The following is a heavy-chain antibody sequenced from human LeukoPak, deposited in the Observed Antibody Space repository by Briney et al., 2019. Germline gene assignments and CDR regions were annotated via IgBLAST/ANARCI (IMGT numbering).Heavy chain of an antibody. V-gene: IGHV3-15*04. J-gene: IGHJ4*02. CDR3: ATGFSTATHDGY. D-gene: IGHD3-3*02. CDR1: GFTFSSAW. CDR2: IVQTSGGGTT. Sequence: PGGSLRLSCAASGFTFSSAWTTWVRQAPGKGLEWVGCIVQTSGGGTTEYAAPVKGRFTISRDDSTNTLYLQMYSLKTEDTAVYYCATGFSTATHDGYWGQGTLVTVSS.